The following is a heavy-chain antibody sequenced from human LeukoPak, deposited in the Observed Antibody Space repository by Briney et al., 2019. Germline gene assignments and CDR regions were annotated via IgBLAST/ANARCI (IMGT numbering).Heavy chain of an antibody. V-gene: IGHV3-23*01. CDR3: ARASDSGYDRSFQWYY. Sequence: GGSLRLSCAASGFIFTNYAMAWVRQTPGKGLEWVSTIHNSGGGYSTYYADSVRGRFTVSRDNSDNTLFLQMYNLRAEDTAVYYCARASDSGYDRSFQWYYWGQGTLVTVSS. D-gene: IGHD5-12*01. J-gene: IGHJ4*02. CDR2: IHNSGGGYST. CDR1: GFIFTNYA.